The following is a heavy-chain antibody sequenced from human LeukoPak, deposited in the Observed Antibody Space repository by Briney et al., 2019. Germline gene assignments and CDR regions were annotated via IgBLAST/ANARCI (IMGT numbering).Heavy chain of an antibody. CDR2: IYYSGST. V-gene: IGHV4-30-4*08. J-gene: IGHJ5*02. Sequence: PSETLSLTCTVSGGSISSGDYYWSWIRQPPGKGLEWIGYIYYSGSTYYNPSLKSRVTISVDTSKNQSSLKLSSVTAADTAVYYCARGRSCSSTSCLYNWFDPWGQGTLVTVSS. CDR3: ARGRSCSSTSCLYNWFDP. D-gene: IGHD2-2*01. CDR1: GGSISSGDYY.